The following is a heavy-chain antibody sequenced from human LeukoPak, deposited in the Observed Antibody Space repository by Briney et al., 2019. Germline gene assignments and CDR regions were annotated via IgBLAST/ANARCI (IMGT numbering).Heavy chain of an antibody. CDR1: GYIFTAYY. CDR3: VRGGDGDRRDFDY. J-gene: IGHJ4*02. Sequence: ASVKVSCKASGYIFTAYYLHWVRQAPGQGLEWMGWINPNSGDPNYAQNFQGRVTMSRDTSISTAYMELSSLSSDDKAVYYCVRGGDGDRRDFDYWGQGTLVTVSS. V-gene: IGHV1-2*02. CDR2: INPNSGDP. D-gene: IGHD5-24*01.